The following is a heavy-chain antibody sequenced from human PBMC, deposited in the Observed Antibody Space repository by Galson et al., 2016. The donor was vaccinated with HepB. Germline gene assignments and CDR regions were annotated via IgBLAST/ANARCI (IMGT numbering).Heavy chain of an antibody. D-gene: IGHD2-8*02. Sequence: SLRLSCAASGFSFSAYDMHWDRQGAGIGLEWVSAITTGGDTYYSDSVQGRFIISRDNGKNALYLHMSTLRAGDTAVYYCARLMATRAGLVVYFDYWGQGTLVTVSS. V-gene: IGHV3-13*04. CDR3: ARLMATRAGLVVYFDY. J-gene: IGHJ4*02. CDR1: GFSFSAYD. CDR2: ITTGGDT.